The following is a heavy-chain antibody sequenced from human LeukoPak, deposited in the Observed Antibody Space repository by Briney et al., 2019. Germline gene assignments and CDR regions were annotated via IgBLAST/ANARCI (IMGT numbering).Heavy chain of an antibody. CDR1: GGSFSGYY. J-gene: IGHJ5*02. V-gene: IGHV4-34*01. Sequence: SETLSLTCAVYGGSFSGYYWSWIRQPPGKGLEWIGEINHSGSTNYNPSLKSRVTISVDTSKTQFSLKLSSVTAADTAVYYCASPYSNYVSWFDPWGQGTLVTVSS. CDR3: ASPYSNYVSWFDP. CDR2: INHSGST. D-gene: IGHD4-11*01.